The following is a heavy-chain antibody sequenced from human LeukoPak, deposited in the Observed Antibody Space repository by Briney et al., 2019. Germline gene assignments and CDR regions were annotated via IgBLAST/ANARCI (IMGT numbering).Heavy chain of an antibody. CDR3: ASYFCTSGLCYYLDY. D-gene: IGHD2-8*01. J-gene: IGHJ4*02. CDR2: INTNTGNP. V-gene: IGHV7-4-1*02. CDR1: GYTFTSNA. Sequence: ASVKVSCKASGYTFTSNALGWVRQAPGQGLEWMGWINTNTGNPTYAQGFTGRFVFSLDTSDNTAYLQISSLQAEDTAVYYCASYFCTSGLCYYLDYWGQGTLVTVSS.